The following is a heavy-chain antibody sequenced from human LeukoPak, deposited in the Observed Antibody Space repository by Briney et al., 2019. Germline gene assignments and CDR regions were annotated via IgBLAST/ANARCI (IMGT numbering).Heavy chain of an antibody. V-gene: IGHV1-18*01. Sequence: ASVKVSCKASGYSFTTFGISWVRQAPGLGLEWMGWIIAYNDNTNTNYAQKFQGRVTMTTDTSTTTAYMELRSLISDDTAVYYCARERATLQDYWGQGTLVTVSS. CDR1: GYSFTTFG. J-gene: IGHJ4*02. CDR3: ARERATLQDY. CDR2: IIAYNDNT.